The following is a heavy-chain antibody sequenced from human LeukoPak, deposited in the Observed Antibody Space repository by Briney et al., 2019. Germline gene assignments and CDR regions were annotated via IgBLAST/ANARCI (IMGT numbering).Heavy chain of an antibody. V-gene: IGHV3-33*06. Sequence: PGTSLRLSCAASGITFNAIHWVRQAPGKGLEWVALTWYDGRNKYYADSVKGRFTISRDNSKNTLYLQMNSLRAEDTAVYYCAKDLLLWFGEFSGMDVWGKGTTVTVSS. D-gene: IGHD3-10*01. CDR1: GITFNA. CDR3: AKDLLLWFGEFSGMDV. CDR2: TWYDGRNK. J-gene: IGHJ6*04.